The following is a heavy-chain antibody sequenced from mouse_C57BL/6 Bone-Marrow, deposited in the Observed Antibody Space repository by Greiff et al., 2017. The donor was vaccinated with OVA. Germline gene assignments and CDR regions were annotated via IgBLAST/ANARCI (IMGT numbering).Heavy chain of an antibody. CDR2: IYPGSGST. CDR1: GYTFTSYW. J-gene: IGHJ2*01. D-gene: IGHD6-1*01. V-gene: IGHV1-55*01. CDR3: ARSSYVQKRFDY. Sequence: QVQLQQPGAELVKPGASVKMSCKASGYTFTSYWITWVKQRPGQGLEWIGDIYPGSGSTNYNEKFKSKATLTVDTSSSTAYMQLSSLTSEDSAVYYCARSSYVQKRFDYWGQGTTLTVSS.